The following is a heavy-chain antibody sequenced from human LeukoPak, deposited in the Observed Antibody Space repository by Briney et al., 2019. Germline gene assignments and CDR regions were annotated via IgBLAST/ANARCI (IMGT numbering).Heavy chain of an antibody. J-gene: IGHJ4*02. CDR3: ARGAGSSTPLGY. CDR1: GYTFTGYY. D-gene: IGHD6-13*01. V-gene: IGHV1-2*02. CDR2: INPNSGGT. Sequence: ASVKVSCKASGYTFTGYYMHRVRQAPGQGLEWMGWINPNSGGTNYAQKFQGRVTMTRDTSISTAYMELSRLRSVDTAVYYCARGAGSSTPLGYWGQGTLVTVSS.